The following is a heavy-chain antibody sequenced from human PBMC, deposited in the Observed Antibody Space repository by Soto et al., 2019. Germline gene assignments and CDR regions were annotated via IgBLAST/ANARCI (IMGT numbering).Heavy chain of an antibody. Sequence: QVQLVESGGGVVQPGRSLRLSCAASGFTFSNFGMHWVRQAPGKGLEGVAVTSYDGSKKYYGDSVKGRFIISKENSKNAVYLKMNSLRIEDTALYYCEKWGLSGYGMDAWGQGTTVTVS. CDR2: TSYDGSKK. CDR3: EKWGLSGYGMDA. D-gene: IGHD7-27*01. CDR1: GFTFSNFG. J-gene: IGHJ6*02. V-gene: IGHV3-30*18.